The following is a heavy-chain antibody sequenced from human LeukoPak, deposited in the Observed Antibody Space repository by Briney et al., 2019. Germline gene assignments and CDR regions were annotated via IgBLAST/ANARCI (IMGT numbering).Heavy chain of an antibody. J-gene: IGHJ4*02. D-gene: IGHD1-14*01. CDR2: ISSSSSYI. CDR1: GFTFSSYS. CDR3: ARVPEQRGFDY. Sequence: GSLRLSCAASGFTFSSYSMNWVRQAPGKGLEWVSSISSSSSYIYYADSVKGRFTISRDNAKNSLYLQINSLRAEDTAVYYCARVPEQRGFDYWGQGTLVTVSS. V-gene: IGHV3-21*01.